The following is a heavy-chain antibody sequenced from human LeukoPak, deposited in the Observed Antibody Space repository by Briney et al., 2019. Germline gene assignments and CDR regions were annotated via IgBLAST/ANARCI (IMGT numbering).Heavy chain of an antibody. J-gene: IGHJ4*02. D-gene: IGHD3-10*01. Sequence: GGSLRLSCAASGFTFSSNAMSWVRQAQGKGLEWVSAISGSGGRTYYADSVKGRFTISRDNSKNTLYLQMNSLRAEDTAVYYCAKEWTMVRGVFDYWGQGTLVTVSS. CDR1: GFTFSSNA. CDR3: AKEWTMVRGVFDY. V-gene: IGHV3-23*01. CDR2: ISGSGGRT.